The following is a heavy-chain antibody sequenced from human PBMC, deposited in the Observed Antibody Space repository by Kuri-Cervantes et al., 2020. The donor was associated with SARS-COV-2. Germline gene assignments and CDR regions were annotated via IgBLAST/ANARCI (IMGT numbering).Heavy chain of an antibody. CDR3: ATYGIAAAGTEFDP. V-gene: IGHV3-11*01. CDR2: ISSSGSTI. CDR1: GFTFSNAW. Sequence: GGSLRLSCAASGFTFSNAWMSWVRQAPGKGLEWVSYISSSGSTIYYADSVKGRFTISRDNTKNSLYLQMNSLRAEDTAVYYCATYGIAAAGTEFDPWGQGTLVTVSS. J-gene: IGHJ5*02. D-gene: IGHD6-13*01.